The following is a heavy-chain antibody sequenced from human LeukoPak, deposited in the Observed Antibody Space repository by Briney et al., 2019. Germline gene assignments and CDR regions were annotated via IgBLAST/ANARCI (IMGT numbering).Heavy chain of an antibody. J-gene: IGHJ4*02. V-gene: IGHV4-59*01. CDR3: ARVIPSGYHIDY. Sequence: SETLSLTCTVSGGSISSYYWSWIRQPPGKGLEWIGYIYYSGSTNYNPSLKSRVTISVDTSKNQFSLKLSSVTAADTAVYYCARVIPSGYHIDYWGQGTLVTVSS. CDR2: IYYSGST. CDR1: GGSISSYY. D-gene: IGHD3-22*01.